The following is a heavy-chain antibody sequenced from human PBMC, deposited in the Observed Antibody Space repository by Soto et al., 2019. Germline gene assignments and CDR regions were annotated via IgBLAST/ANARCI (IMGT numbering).Heavy chain of an antibody. J-gene: IGHJ3*02. CDR3: AIYVSPFVELLYGGVVREAFDI. Sequence: QVQLQESGPGLVKPSQTLSLTCTVSGGSISSGGYYWSWIRQHPGKGLEWIGYIYYSGSTYYNPSFKSRVTISVDTSTSQFSLKLSSVTAADTAVYYCAIYVSPFVELLYGGVVREAFDIWGQGTMVTVSS. CDR1: GGSISSGGYY. V-gene: IGHV4-31*03. D-gene: IGHD3-10*01. CDR2: IYYSGST.